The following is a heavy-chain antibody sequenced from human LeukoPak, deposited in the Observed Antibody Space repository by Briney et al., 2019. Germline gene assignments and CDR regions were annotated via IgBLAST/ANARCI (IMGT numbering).Heavy chain of an antibody. J-gene: IGHJ4*02. V-gene: IGHV5-51*01. CDR3: ARWSAAGSGLDY. CDR2: IYPGDSDT. Sequence: GESLKISCKGSGYRFTNYWSAWVRQMPGKGLELMGIIYPGDSDTRYSPSFQGQVTISADKSISTAYLQWSSLRASDTAMYFCARWSAAGSGLDYWGQGTLVAVSS. D-gene: IGHD6-13*01. CDR1: GYRFTNYW.